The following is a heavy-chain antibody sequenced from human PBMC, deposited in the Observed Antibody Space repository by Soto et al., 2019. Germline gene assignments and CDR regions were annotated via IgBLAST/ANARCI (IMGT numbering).Heavy chain of an antibody. V-gene: IGHV3-23*01. Sequence: PGGSLRLSCAASGFTFSSYAMSWVCQAPGKGLEWVSAISGSGGSTYYADSVTGRFTISRDNSKNTLYLQMNSLRAEDTAVYYCAKEDRGCSSPTCYGGFDYWGQGTLVTVSS. D-gene: IGHD2-2*01. J-gene: IGHJ4*02. CDR3: AKEDRGCSSPTCYGGFDY. CDR2: ISGSGGST. CDR1: GFTFSSYA.